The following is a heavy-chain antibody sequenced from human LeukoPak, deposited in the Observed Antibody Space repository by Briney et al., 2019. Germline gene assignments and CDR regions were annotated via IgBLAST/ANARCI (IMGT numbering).Heavy chain of an antibody. J-gene: IGHJ4*02. CDR2: IYYSGST. D-gene: IGHD3-10*01. V-gene: IGHV4-59*08. Sequence: SETLSLTCTVSGGSISSSYWSWIRQPPGKGLEWIGYIYYSGSTNYNPSLKSRVTIPVDTSKNQFSLKLSSVTAADTAVYYCVSPYRGRFDYWGQGTLVTVSS. CDR1: GGSISSSY. CDR3: VSPYRGRFDY.